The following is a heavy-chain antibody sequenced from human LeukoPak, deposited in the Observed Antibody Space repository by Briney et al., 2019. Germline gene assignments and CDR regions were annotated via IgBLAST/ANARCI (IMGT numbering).Heavy chain of an antibody. D-gene: IGHD2-2*01. Sequence: GESLKISCKGSGYIFTNYWIGWVRQMPGKGLEWMGIIYPGDPDTRYSPSFEGQVTISADTSISTAYLQWSSLKASDTAMYYCARHPYSSYCTSSRCHRWFDPWGQGTLVTVSS. CDR3: ARHPYSSYCTSSRCHRWFDP. V-gene: IGHV5-51*01. CDR1: GYIFTNYW. J-gene: IGHJ5*02. CDR2: IYPGDPDT.